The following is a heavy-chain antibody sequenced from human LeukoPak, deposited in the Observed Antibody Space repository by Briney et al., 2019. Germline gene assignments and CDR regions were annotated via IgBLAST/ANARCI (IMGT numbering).Heavy chain of an antibody. Sequence: ASVKVSCKASGYTFTGYYMHWVRQAPGQGLEWMGWINPNSGGTNYAQKFQGRVTMTRDASISTAYMELSRLRSDDTAVYYCARDGCSSTSCSLPLGMDVWGKGTTVTVSS. CDR2: INPNSGGT. D-gene: IGHD2-2*01. J-gene: IGHJ6*03. V-gene: IGHV1-2*02. CDR3: ARDGCSSTSCSLPLGMDV. CDR1: GYTFTGYY.